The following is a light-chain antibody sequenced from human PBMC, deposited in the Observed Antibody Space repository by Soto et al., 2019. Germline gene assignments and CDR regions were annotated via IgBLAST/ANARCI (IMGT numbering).Light chain of an antibody. CDR1: SSDVGGYNY. V-gene: IGLV2-14*01. CDR2: DVS. CDR3: SSYTSSSTLPYV. Sequence: QSVLTQPVSVSGSPGQSITISCTGTSSDVGGYNYVSWYQQHPGKAPKLMIYDVSNRPSGVSNRFSGSKSGNTASLTISGLQAEDEADYYCSSYTSSSTLPYVFGTGTKLTVL. J-gene: IGLJ1*01.